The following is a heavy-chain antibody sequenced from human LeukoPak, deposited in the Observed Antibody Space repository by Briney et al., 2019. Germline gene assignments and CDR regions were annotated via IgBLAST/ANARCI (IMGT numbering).Heavy chain of an antibody. CDR1: GFTSRDYW. J-gene: IGHJ4*02. V-gene: IGHV3-30*02. CDR2: IRYDGSNK. Sequence: PGGSLRLSCVASGFTSRDYWMSWVRQAPGKGLEWVAFIRYDGSNKYHADSVKGRFTISRDNSKNTLYLQMNSLRAEDTAVYYCAKSPTGYYPYFDYWGQGTLVTVSS. CDR3: AKSPTGYYPYFDY. D-gene: IGHD3-9*01.